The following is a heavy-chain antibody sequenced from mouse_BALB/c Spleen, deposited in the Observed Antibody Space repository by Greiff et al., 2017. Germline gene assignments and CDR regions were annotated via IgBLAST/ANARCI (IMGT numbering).Heavy chain of an antibody. V-gene: IGHV7-3*02. CDR2: IRNKANGYTT. D-gene: IGHD2-14*01. CDR3: ARDRYDADAMDY. CDR1: GFTFTDYY. Sequence: EVQRVESGGGLVQPGGSLRLSCATSGFTFTDYYMSWVRQPPGKALEWLGFIRNKANGYTTEYSASVKGRFTISRDNSQSILYLQMNTLRAEDSATYYCARDRYDADAMDYWGQGTSVTVSS. J-gene: IGHJ4*01.